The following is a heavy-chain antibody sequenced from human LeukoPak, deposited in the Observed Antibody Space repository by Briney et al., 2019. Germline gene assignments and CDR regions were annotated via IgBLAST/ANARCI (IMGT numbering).Heavy chain of an antibody. CDR2: IYSGGST. Sequence: PGGSLRLSCAASGFTVSSNYMSWVRQVPGKGLEWVSVIYSGGSTYYADSVKGRFTISRDNSKNTLYLQMNSLRAEDTAVYYCASPGVYYGSGSYYYWGQGTLVTVSS. J-gene: IGHJ4*02. CDR3: ASPGVYYGSGSYYY. V-gene: IGHV3-53*01. D-gene: IGHD3-10*01. CDR1: GFTVSSNY.